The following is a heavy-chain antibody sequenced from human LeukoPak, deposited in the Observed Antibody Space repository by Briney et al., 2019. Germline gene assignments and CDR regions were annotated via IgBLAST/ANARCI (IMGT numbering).Heavy chain of an antibody. D-gene: IGHD3-22*01. Sequence: GGSLRLSCAASGFTFSSYRMNWVRQAPGKGLEYVSAISSNGGRTYYANSVKGRFTISRDNSRNTLYLQMGSLRAEDMAVYYCATYYYDSGGFHFHHWGQGTLVTVSS. J-gene: IGHJ1*01. CDR3: ATYYYDSGGFHFHH. CDR1: GFTFSSYR. CDR2: ISSNGGRT. V-gene: IGHV3-64*01.